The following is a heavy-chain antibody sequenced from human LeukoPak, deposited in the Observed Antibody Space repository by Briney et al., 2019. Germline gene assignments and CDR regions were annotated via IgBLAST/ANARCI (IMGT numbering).Heavy chain of an antibody. Sequence: PSETLSLTCAVYGGSFSGYYWSWIRQPPGKGLEWIGEINHSGSTNYNPSLKSRVTISVDTSKNQFSLKLSSVTAADTAVYYCARAGRSYYYYMDVWGKGTTITISS. D-gene: IGHD1-26*01. V-gene: IGHV4-34*01. CDR3: ARAGRSYYYYMDV. CDR1: GGSFSGYY. J-gene: IGHJ6*03. CDR2: INHSGST.